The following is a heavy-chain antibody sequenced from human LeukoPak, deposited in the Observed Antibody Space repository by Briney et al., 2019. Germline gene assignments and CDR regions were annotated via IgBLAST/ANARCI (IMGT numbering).Heavy chain of an antibody. CDR3: ARGGYDYVWGSYRPRGPYYYGMDV. Sequence: PSETLSLTCAVYGGSFSGHYWSWIRQPPGKGLEWIGEINHSGSTNYNPSLKSRVTISVDTSQNQFSLKLSSVTAADTAVYYCARGGYDYVWGSYRPRGPYYYGMDVWGQGTTVTVSS. CDR1: GGSFSGHY. D-gene: IGHD3-16*02. CDR2: INHSGST. V-gene: IGHV4-34*01. J-gene: IGHJ6*02.